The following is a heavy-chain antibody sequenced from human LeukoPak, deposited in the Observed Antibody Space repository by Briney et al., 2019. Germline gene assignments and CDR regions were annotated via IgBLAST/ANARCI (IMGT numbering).Heavy chain of an antibody. D-gene: IGHD5-24*01. CDR3: ARERRDGYNRAVDY. V-gene: IGHV4-59*13. CDR2: IYYSGNT. Sequence: SVALSLTCTVSGGSISSYYWIWIRLPPGNGLEWTGEIYYSGNTNYNPSLKSRVTISVDTSKNQFSLKLSSVTAADTAVYYCARERRDGYNRAVDYWGQGTLVTVSS. CDR1: GGSISSYY. J-gene: IGHJ4*02.